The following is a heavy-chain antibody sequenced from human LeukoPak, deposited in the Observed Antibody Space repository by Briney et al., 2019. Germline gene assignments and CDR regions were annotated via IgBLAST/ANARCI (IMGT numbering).Heavy chain of an antibody. CDR1: GDSVSSDSAA. CDR2: TYYRSKWYY. V-gene: IGHV6-1*01. J-gene: IGHJ2*01. CDR3: TRDSPESSWYFDL. D-gene: IGHD1-14*01. Sequence: SQTLSLTCAISGDSVSSDSAAWNWIRQSPSRGLEWLGRTYYRSKWYYGYAESVKSRITINPDTSKNQFSLHLNSVTPEDTAVYYCTRDSPESSWYFDLWGRGTPVTVS.